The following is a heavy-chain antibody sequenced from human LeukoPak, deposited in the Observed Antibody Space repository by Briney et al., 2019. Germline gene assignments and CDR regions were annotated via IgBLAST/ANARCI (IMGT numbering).Heavy chain of an antibody. CDR3: ASIAARPGTFQDYYYMDV. J-gene: IGHJ6*03. V-gene: IGHV1-69*05. D-gene: IGHD6-6*01. CDR1: GGTFGSYA. CDR2: IIPIFGTA. Sequence: ASVKVSCKASGGTFGSYAISWVRQAPGQGLEWMGGIIPIFGTANYAQKFQGRVTITTDESTSTAYMELSSLRSEDTAVYYCASIAARPGTFQDYYYMDVWGKGTTVTVSS.